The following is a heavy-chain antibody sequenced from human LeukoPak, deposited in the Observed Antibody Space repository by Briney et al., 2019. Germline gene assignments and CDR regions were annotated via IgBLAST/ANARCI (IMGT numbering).Heavy chain of an antibody. J-gene: IGHJ4*02. Sequence: PSETLSLTCAVYGGSFSGYYWSWIRQPPGKGLEWIGEINHSGSTNYNPSLKSRVTISVDTSKNQFSLKLSSVTAADTAVYYCARGDIVVVPAALDYWGRGTLVTVSS. CDR2: INHSGST. CDR1: GGSFSGYY. CDR3: ARGDIVVVPAALDY. V-gene: IGHV4-34*01. D-gene: IGHD2-2*01.